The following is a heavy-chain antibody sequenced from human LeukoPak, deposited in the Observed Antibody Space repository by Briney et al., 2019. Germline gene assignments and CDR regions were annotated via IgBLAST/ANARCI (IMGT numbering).Heavy chain of an antibody. Sequence: GGSLRLSCVASGFSVSNYYMSWVRQAPGKGLEWVSVISTGGGTSYTDSVKGGFTFSRDNSKNTLFLQMNSRRAEDTGVYYCARGGITDYGDYSSFDYWGQGTLLTVSS. CDR3: ARGGITDYGDYSSFDY. CDR1: GFSVSNYY. CDR2: ISTGGGT. D-gene: IGHD4-17*01. J-gene: IGHJ4*02. V-gene: IGHV3-66*01.